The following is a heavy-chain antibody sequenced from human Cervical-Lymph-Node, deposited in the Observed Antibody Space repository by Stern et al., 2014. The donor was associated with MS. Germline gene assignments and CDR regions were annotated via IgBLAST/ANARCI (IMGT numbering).Heavy chain of an antibody. CDR1: GGSISADY. J-gene: IGHJ4*02. Sequence: QLQLQESGPGLVKPSETLSLTCTVSGGSISADYWNWVRQPPGTGLEWMGYVYYNGDTNYNPSLKSRVTISVTTSKNQFSLRRTSVTAADTAVYYCAKGVGWTPDSWGQGTLVTVSS. CDR2: VYYNGDT. V-gene: IGHV4-59*12. D-gene: IGHD1-26*01. CDR3: AKGVGWTPDS.